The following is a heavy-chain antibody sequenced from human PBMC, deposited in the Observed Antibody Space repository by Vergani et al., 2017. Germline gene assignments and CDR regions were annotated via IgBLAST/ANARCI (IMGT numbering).Heavy chain of an antibody. CDR3: ARDSGGYVGGCYEAWFDP. J-gene: IGHJ5*02. Sequence: QVQLQESGPGLVKPSETLSLTCTVSGYSISSGYYWGWIRQPPGKGLEWIGSIYHSGSTYYNPSLKSRVTISVDTSKNQFSLKLSSVTAADTAVYYCARDSGGYVGGCYEAWFDPWGQGTLVTVSS. V-gene: IGHV4-38-2*02. CDR1: GYSISSGYY. CDR2: IYHSGST. D-gene: IGHD3-16*01.